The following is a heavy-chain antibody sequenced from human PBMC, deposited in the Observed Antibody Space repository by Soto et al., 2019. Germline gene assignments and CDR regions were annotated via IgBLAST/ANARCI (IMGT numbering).Heavy chain of an antibody. CDR2: IKQDGSEK. CDR1: GFTFSSYW. D-gene: IGHD3-22*01. Sequence: GGSLRLSCAASGFTFSSYWMSWVRQAPGKGLEWVANIKQDGSEKYYVDSVKGRFTISGDNAKNSLYLQMNSLRAEDTAVYYCARAYYYDSSGSKYWGQGTLVTVSS. CDR3: ARAYYYDSSGSKY. V-gene: IGHV3-7*03. J-gene: IGHJ4*02.